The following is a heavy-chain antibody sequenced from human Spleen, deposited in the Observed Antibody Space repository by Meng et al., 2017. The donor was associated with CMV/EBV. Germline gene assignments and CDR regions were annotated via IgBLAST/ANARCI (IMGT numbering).Heavy chain of an antibody. CDR1: GYTFTGYY. V-gene: IGHV1-2*02. CDR2: INPNSGGT. D-gene: IGHD6-13*01. J-gene: IGHJ4*02. CDR3: ARDRIPERYSSSGGLDY. Sequence: QVQLVQSGAEVKKPGASVKVSCKASGYTFTGYYMHWVRQAPGQGLEWMGWINPNSGGTNYAQKFQGRVTMTRDTSISTAYMELSRLRSDDTAVYYCARDRIPERYSSSGGLDYWGQGTLVTVSS.